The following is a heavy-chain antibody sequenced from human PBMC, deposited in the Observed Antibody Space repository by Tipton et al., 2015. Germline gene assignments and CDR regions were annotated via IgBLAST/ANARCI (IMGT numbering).Heavy chain of an antibody. V-gene: IGHV4-39*07. J-gene: IGHJ5*02. CDR3: ARTKYNRLRWYFDP. Sequence: TLSLTCTVSGGSISSDNRYWGWIRQPPGKGLEWIGNIYYSGSTYYKTSLKSRVTISVDPSKNQFSLQLSSVTVADSAVYYCARTKYNRLRWYFDPWGKGTLVTVSS. D-gene: IGHD4-23*01. CDR1: GGSISSDNRY. CDR2: IYYSGST.